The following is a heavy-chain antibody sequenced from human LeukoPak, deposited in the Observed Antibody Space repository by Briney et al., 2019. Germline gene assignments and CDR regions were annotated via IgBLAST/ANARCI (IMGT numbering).Heavy chain of an antibody. J-gene: IGHJ4*02. CDR1: GFTFSSYW. V-gene: IGHV3-7*01. CDR2: IKEDGTEK. Sequence: GGSLRLSCAASGFTFSSYWMSWIRQAPGKGLEWVANIKEDGTEKYYVDSVRGRFTISRDNAKISLYLQMNSLRAEDTAVYYCARLLAYGSGAEAFDYWGQGALVTVSS. CDR3: ARLLAYGSGAEAFDY. D-gene: IGHD3-10*01.